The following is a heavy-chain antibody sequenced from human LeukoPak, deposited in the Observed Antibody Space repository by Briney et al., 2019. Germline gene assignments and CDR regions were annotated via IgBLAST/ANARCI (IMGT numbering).Heavy chain of an antibody. D-gene: IGHD2-15*01. CDR1: GGSFSGYY. J-gene: IGHJ6*03. CDR2: INHSGST. Sequence: SETLSLTCAVYGGSFSGYYWSWIRQPPGKGLEWIGEINHSGSTNYNPSLKSRVTISVDTSKNQFSLKLSSVTAADTAVYYCARDDVVVAAMSYYYYMDVWGKGTTVTVSS. V-gene: IGHV4-34*01. CDR3: ARDDVVVAAMSYYYYMDV.